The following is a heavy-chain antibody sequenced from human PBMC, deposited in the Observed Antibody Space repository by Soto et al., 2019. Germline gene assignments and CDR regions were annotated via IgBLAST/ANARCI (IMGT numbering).Heavy chain of an antibody. D-gene: IGHD1-26*01. J-gene: IGHJ5*01. CDR3: AQDGRGVGPPLSGLDS. Sequence: EVQLMESGGGLVQPGESLRLSCVVSGLSLSGYALRWVRQAPGKGLEWVSAVSGSGGTTYYADSVKGRFTISRDNSQNALFLQMHGLRVEDTAKYFCAQDGRGVGPPLSGLDSW. CDR1: GLSLSGYA. CDR2: VSGSGGTT. V-gene: IGHV3-23*01.